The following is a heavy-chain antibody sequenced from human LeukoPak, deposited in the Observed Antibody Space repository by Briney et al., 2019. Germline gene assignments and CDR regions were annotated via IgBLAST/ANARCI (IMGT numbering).Heavy chain of an antibody. Sequence: SETLSLTCAVYGGSFSGYYWSWIRQPPGKGLEWIGEINHSGSTNYNPSLKSRVTISVDTSKNQFSLKLSSVTAADTAMYYCGRGDYWGQGTLVTVSS. CDR3: GRGDY. CDR2: INHSGST. D-gene: IGHD3-10*01. CDR1: GGSFSGYY. J-gene: IGHJ4*02. V-gene: IGHV4-34*01.